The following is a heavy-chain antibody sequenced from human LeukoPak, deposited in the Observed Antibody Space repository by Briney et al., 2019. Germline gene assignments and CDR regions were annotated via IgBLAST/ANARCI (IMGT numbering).Heavy chain of an antibody. J-gene: IGHJ4*02. V-gene: IGHV3-7*05. CDR1: GFTFGSYW. Sequence: GGSLRLSCAASGFTFGSYWMSWVRQAPGKGLEWVANIKQDGSEKYYVDSVKGRFTISRDDAKNSLYLQMNSLRAKDTAVYYCARVPYCSSTSCYAIFDYWGQGALVTVSS. D-gene: IGHD2-2*01. CDR2: IKQDGSEK. CDR3: ARVPYCSSTSCYAIFDY.